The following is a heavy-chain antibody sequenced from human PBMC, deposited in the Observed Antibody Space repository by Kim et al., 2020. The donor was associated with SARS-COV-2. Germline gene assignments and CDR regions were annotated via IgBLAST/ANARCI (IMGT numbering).Heavy chain of an antibody. Sequence: YTPSLKSRVTISLDTSKNQFSLKLSSVTAADTAVYYCARDPGIAGDAFDIWGQGTMVTVSS. V-gene: IGHV4-31*02. CDR3: ARDPGIAGDAFDI. J-gene: IGHJ3*02. D-gene: IGHD6-13*01.